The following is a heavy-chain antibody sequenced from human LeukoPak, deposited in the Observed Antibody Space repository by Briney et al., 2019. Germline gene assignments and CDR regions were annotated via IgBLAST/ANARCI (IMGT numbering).Heavy chain of an antibody. D-gene: IGHD2-2*03. CDR2: NNPSGGNT. Sequence: ASVKVSCKASGYTFTSYYMHWVRQAPGQGLKWMGINNPSGGNTSYAQKFQGRVTMTRDTSTSTIYMELSSLRSDDTAVYYCASGYCSTTSCYVNPYFDYWGQGTLVTVSS. CDR3: ASGYCSTTSCYVNPYFDY. CDR1: GYTFTSYY. V-gene: IGHV1-46*01. J-gene: IGHJ4*02.